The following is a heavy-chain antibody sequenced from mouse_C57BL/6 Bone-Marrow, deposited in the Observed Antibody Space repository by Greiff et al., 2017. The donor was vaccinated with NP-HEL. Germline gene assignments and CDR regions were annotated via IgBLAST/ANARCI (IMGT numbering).Heavy chain of an antibody. CDR2: IYPRSGNT. V-gene: IGHV1-81*01. CDR3: ARFYYGSRGFAY. CDR1: GYTFTSYG. Sequence: QVQLQQSGAELARPGASVKLSCKASGYTFTSYGISWVKQRTGQGLEWIGEIYPRSGNTYYNEKFKGKATLTADKATSTAYMELRSLTSEDSAVYFCARFYYGSRGFAYWGQGTLVTVSA. J-gene: IGHJ3*01. D-gene: IGHD1-1*01.